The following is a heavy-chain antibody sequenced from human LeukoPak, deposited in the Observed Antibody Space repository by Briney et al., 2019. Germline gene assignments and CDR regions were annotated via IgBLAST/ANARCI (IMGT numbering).Heavy chain of an antibody. D-gene: IGHD2-21*02. Sequence: SETLSLTCTVSGGSISSSSYNWGWIRQPPGKGLEWIGSVYYSGSTYYNPSLKSRVTISLDTSQNQFSLKVSSVTAADTAVYYCVSSKYCGGDCYVECWGLGTLVTVSS. CDR3: VSSKYCGGDCYVEC. CDR1: GGSISSSSYN. CDR2: VYYSGST. J-gene: IGHJ4*02. V-gene: IGHV4-39*07.